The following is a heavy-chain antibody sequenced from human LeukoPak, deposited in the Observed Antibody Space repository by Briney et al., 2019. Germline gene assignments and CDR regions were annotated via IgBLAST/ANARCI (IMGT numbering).Heavy chain of an antibody. V-gene: IGHV4-59*01. CDR3: ARDHGIAVAGTRAFDI. Sequence: PSETLSLTCTVSGGSISSYYWSWIRQPPGKGLEWIGYIYYSGSTNYNPSLKSRVTISVDTSKNQFSLKLSSVTAADTAVYYCARDHGIAVAGTRAFDIWGQGTMVTVSS. CDR1: GGSISSYY. CDR2: IYYSGST. D-gene: IGHD6-19*01. J-gene: IGHJ3*02.